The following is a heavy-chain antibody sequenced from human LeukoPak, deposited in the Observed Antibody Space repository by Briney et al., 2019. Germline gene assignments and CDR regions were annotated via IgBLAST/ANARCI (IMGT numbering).Heavy chain of an antibody. CDR1: GYTFTSYD. Sequence: GASVKVSCKASGYTFTSYDINWVRQATGQGLEWMGWMNPNSGYTGYAQKFQGRVTITRNTSISTAYMELSSLRSEDTAVYYCARGGVSSSWYKGVFQLGYYYYMDVWGKGTTVTVSS. CDR2: MNPNSGYT. CDR3: ARGGVSSSWYKGVFQLGYYYYMDV. J-gene: IGHJ6*03. V-gene: IGHV1-8*03. D-gene: IGHD6-13*01.